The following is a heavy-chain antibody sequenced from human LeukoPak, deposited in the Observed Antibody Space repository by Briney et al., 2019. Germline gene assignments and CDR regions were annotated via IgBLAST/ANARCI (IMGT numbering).Heavy chain of an antibody. J-gene: IGHJ3*02. CDR3: ARASRSGWNGDGFAI. CDR2: IDYSGTT. Sequence: SETLSLTCSVSGGSISTYYWIWIRQSPGKGLECIGYIDYSGTTNYNPSLKSRVTISVDTSENQFSLTLRSVTAADTAVYYCARASRSGWNGDGFAIWGQGTVVTVSS. CDR1: GGSISTYY. D-gene: IGHD6-19*01. V-gene: IGHV4-59*01.